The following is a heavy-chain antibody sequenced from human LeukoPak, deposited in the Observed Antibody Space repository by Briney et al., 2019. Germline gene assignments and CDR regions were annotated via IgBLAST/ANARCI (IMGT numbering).Heavy chain of an antibody. CDR2: IIPIFGTA. D-gene: IGHD3-10*01. Sequence: ASVKVSCKASGGTFSSYAISWVRQAPGQGLEWMGGIIPIFGTANYAQKFQGRVTITADESTSTAYMELSSLRSEDTAVHYCARDKLEYYYGSSWGQGTLVTVSS. V-gene: IGHV1-69*13. CDR1: GGTFSSYA. J-gene: IGHJ4*02. CDR3: ARDKLEYYYGSS.